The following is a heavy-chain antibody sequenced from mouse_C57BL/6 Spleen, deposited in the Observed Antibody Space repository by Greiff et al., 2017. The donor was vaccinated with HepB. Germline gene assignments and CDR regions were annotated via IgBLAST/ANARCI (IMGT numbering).Heavy chain of an antibody. J-gene: IGHJ4*01. CDR3: ARWGYDGSYYAMDY. Sequence: VQLQQSGPELVKPGASVKISCKASGYAFSSSWMNWVKQRPGKGLEWIGRIYPGDGDTNDNGKFKGKATLTADKSSSTAYMQLSSLTSEDSAVYFCARWGYDGSYYAMDYWGQGTSVTVSS. CDR2: IYPGDGDT. CDR1: GYAFSSSW. D-gene: IGHD2-3*01. V-gene: IGHV1-82*01.